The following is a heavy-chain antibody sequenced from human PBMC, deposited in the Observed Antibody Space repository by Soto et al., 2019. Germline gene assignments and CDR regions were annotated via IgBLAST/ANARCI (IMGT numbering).Heavy chain of an antibody. Sequence: QLQLQESGPGLVKPSETLSLTCTVSNGSISSAIYYWGWIRQPPGKGLEWIGSIYHSGSTYYNPSLQGRVTISVDTSKNQFSLKLSSVNAADTAVYFCAGRSSLASVQVYFGEISNYNWFDPWGQGTLVTVSS. D-gene: IGHD3-10*01. J-gene: IGHJ5*02. CDR2: IYHSGST. CDR1: NGSISSAIYY. V-gene: IGHV4-39*01. CDR3: AGRSSLASVQVYFGEISNYNWFDP.